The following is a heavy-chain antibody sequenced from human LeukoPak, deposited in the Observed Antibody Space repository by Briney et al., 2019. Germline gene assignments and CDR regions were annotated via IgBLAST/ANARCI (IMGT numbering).Heavy chain of an antibody. J-gene: IGHJ6*03. D-gene: IGHD1-26*01. Sequence: GGSLRLSCAASGFTFSSYGMLWVRQAPGKGLEWVAVIWYGGSNKYYADSVKGRFTISRDNSKNTLYLQMNSLRAEDTAVYYCAKDGSSGTYPYYYYMDVWGKGTTVTVSS. CDR2: IWYGGSNK. V-gene: IGHV3-30*02. CDR1: GFTFSSYG. CDR3: AKDGSSGTYPYYYYMDV.